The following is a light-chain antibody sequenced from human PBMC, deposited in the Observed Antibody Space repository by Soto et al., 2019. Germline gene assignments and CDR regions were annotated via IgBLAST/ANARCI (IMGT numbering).Light chain of an antibody. V-gene: IGKV3-20*01. CDR2: GAS. CDR3: QQDVSPPRA. CDR1: QSVGNN. J-gene: IGKJ1*01. Sequence: IVMTQSPATLSVSTRESEPLSCRASQSVGNNLALYQQKPGQAPRLLIYGASRRATGIPDRFTGSGSGTDFTLTISILEPEDFAVYYCQQDVSPPRAFCQGTKVDIK.